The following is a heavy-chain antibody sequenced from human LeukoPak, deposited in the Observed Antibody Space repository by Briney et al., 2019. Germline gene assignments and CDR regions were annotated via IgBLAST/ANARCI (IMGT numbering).Heavy chain of an antibody. J-gene: IGHJ4*02. CDR2: ISGSGGST. V-gene: IGHV3-23*01. Sequence: GGSLRLSCEVSGFTFSSYAMSWVRQAPGKGLEWVSAISGSGGSTYYADSVKGRFTISRDNSKNTLYPQMNSLRAEDTAVYYCAKDLEGSPGQWLAPNFDYWGQGTLVTVSS. D-gene: IGHD6-19*01. CDR1: GFTFSSYA. CDR3: AKDLEGSPGQWLAPNFDY.